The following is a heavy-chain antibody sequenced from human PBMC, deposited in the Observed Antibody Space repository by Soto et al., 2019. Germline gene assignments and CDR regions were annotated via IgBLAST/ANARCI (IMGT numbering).Heavy chain of an antibody. D-gene: IGHD2-2*01. CDR2: IYYNGNT. CDR3: ARCSLVVIPVPGFDT. CDR1: GGSISSGGYY. J-gene: IGHJ5*02. Sequence: SETLSLTCTVSGGSISSGGYYWSWIRQHPGRGLEWIGYIYYNGNTYYNPSLKSRVTVSVDTSKNQFSLNVRSVTAADTAVYYCARCSLVVIPVPGFDTWGQGTMATVSS. V-gene: IGHV4-31*03.